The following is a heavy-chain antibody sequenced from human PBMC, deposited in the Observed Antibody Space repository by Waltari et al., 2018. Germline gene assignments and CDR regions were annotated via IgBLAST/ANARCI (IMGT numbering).Heavy chain of an antibody. D-gene: IGHD1-26*01. Sequence: EIQLVESGGGLLEPGGSLRLSCAASGLTLATTWMSWVRQAPGKGREWVGRIRSKTDGGTIDYGAPVKGRFTISRDDSKNIVYLQLERLKSEDSGVYYCTIPSGTYDDYWGQGTLVTVSS. V-gene: IGHV3-15*01. CDR1: GLTLATTW. CDR2: IRSKTDGGTI. CDR3: TIPSGTYDDY. J-gene: IGHJ4*02.